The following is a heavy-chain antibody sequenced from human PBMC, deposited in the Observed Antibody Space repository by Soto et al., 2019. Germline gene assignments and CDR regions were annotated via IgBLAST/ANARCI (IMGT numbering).Heavy chain of an antibody. J-gene: IGHJ3*02. CDR2: ISSNGGST. V-gene: IGHV3-64D*06. CDR3: VKGSSWAPSPDAFDI. CDR1: GFTFSSYA. Sequence: GGSLRLSCSASGFTFSSYAMHWVRQAPGKGLEYVSAISSNGGSTYYADSVKGRFTISRDNSKNTLYLQMSSLRAEDTAVYYCVKGSSWAPSPDAFDIWGQGTMVTVSS. D-gene: IGHD7-27*01.